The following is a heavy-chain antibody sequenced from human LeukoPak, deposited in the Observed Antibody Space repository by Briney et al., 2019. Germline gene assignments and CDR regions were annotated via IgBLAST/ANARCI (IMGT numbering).Heavy chain of an antibody. J-gene: IGHJ3*02. Sequence: GGSLRLSCAASGFTFSSHWMHWVRQAPGKGLVWVSRINRDGSSARYVDSVKGRFTIYTANAQNTLYLQLDSLKAEDTAVYYCARDRGAVAVDAFDIWGQGTMVTVSS. CDR3: ARDRGAVAVDAFDI. D-gene: IGHD6-19*01. CDR2: INRDGSSA. CDR1: GFTFSSHW. V-gene: IGHV3-74*01.